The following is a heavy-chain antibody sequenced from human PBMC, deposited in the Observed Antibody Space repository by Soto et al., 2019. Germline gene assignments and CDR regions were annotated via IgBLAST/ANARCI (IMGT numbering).Heavy chain of an antibody. CDR2: IYYSGST. V-gene: IGHV4-39*01. CDR1: GGSISSSNYY. Sequence: QLQLQESGTGLVKPSETLSLTCTVSGGSISSSNYYWGWIRQPPGKGLEWIGNIYYSGSTYYEPSLKCRVTISVDTSKNQFSLKLSSVTAADTAVYYCARHRRYYDTSGYPDYWGQGTLVTVSS. CDR3: ARHRRYYDTSGYPDY. J-gene: IGHJ4*02. D-gene: IGHD3-22*01.